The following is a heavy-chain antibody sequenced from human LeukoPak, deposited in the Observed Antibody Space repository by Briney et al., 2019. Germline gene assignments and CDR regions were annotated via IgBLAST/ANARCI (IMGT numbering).Heavy chain of an antibody. J-gene: IGHJ4*02. CDR2: ISYDGSNK. CDR1: GFTFSSYA. V-gene: IGHV3-30-3*01. CDR3: ARDSLLYSSSCPDY. Sequence: PSGGSLRLSCAASGFTFSSYAMHWVRQAPGKGLEWVAVISYDGSNKYYADSVKGRFTISRDNSKNTLYLQMHSLRAEDTAVYYCARDSLLYSSSCPDYWGQGTLVTVSS. D-gene: IGHD6-13*01.